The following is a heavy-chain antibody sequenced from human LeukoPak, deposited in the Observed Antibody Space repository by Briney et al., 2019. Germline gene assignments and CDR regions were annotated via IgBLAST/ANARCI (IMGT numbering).Heavy chain of an antibody. Sequence: PGRSLRLSCAASGFTFSSYGMNWVRQAPGKGPEWVAAMSYDGSNKFYADSVKGRFTISRDNSKNTLYLQMNSLRAEDTAVYYCAKDQYYGSGTYPDYWGQGTLVTVSS. CDR2: MSYDGSNK. V-gene: IGHV3-30*18. CDR3: AKDQYYGSGTYPDY. D-gene: IGHD3-10*01. J-gene: IGHJ4*02. CDR1: GFTFSSYG.